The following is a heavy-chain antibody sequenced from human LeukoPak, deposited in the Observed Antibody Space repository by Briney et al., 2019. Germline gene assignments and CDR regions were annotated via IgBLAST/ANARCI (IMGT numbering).Heavy chain of an antibody. Sequence: PSQTLSLTCTVSGGSISSGSYYWSWIRQPAGKGLEWIGRIYTSGSTNYNPSLKSRVTISVDTSKNQFSLKLSSVTAADTAVYYCARGSRSTSWPRFDPWGQGTLVTVSS. CDR2: IYTSGST. CDR1: GGSISSGSYY. J-gene: IGHJ5*02. CDR3: ARGSRSTSWPRFDP. V-gene: IGHV4-61*02. D-gene: IGHD2-2*01.